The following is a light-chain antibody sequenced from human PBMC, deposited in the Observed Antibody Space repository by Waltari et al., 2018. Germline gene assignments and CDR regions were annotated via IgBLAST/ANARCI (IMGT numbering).Light chain of an antibody. CDR1: QRVSSN. J-gene: IGKJ4*01. Sequence: EIVMTQSPATLSVSPGERATLSCMASQRVSSNLAWYQQKPGQATRLLIYGASTRATGIATRFSGRWSGTECTLTISSLQSEDFAFYYCQQYNNWPLTFGGGTKVEIK. V-gene: IGKV3-15*01. CDR2: GAS. CDR3: QQYNNWPLT.